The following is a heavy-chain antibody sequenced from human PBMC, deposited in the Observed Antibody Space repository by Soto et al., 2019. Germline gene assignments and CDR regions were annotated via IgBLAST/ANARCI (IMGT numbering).Heavy chain of an antibody. Sequence: EVQLVEPGGGLIQPGGSLRLSCAASGFTVSNNYMSWVRQAPGKGLYWVSLIYSGGSTFYADSVKGRFTISRDNSKNTLCLQMNSLRAEDTAVYFCATYTSLDYWGQGTVVTVSS. CDR1: GFTVSNNY. D-gene: IGHD2-2*02. V-gene: IGHV3-53*01. CDR2: IYSGGST. CDR3: ATYTSLDY. J-gene: IGHJ4*02.